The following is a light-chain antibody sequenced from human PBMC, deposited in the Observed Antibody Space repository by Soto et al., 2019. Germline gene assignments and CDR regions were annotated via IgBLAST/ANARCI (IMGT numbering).Light chain of an antibody. J-gene: IGLJ1*01. CDR2: DVG. CDR3: CSYAGFFTHYV. V-gene: IGLV2-11*01. Sequence: QSALTQPRSVSGSPGQSVTISCTGTNNEVGNYISVSWYQQHPDKAPKLLIYDVGRRPSGVPVRFSGSKSGNTASLTISGLQAEDEADYYCCSYAGFFTHYVFGTGTKVTVL. CDR1: NNEVGNYIS.